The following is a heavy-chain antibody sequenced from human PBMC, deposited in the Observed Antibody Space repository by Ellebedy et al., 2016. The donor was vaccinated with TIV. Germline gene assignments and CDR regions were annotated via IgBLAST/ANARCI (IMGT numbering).Heavy chain of an antibody. CDR1: GGSFSGYY. V-gene: IGHV4-34*01. CDR2: INHSGST. CDR3: ARGRSISMVRGGWFDP. J-gene: IGHJ5*02. Sequence: MPSATLSLTCAVYGGSFSGYYWTWIRQPPGKGLEWIGEINHSGSTNYNPSLKSRVTISVDTSKNQFSLKLSSVTAADTAVYYCARGRSISMVRGGWFDPWGQGTLVTVSS. D-gene: IGHD3-10*01.